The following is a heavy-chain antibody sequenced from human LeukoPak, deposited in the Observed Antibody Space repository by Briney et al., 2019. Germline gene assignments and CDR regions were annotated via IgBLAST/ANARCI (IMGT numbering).Heavy chain of an antibody. CDR3: ARDRGVVTASYYYYYMDV. J-gene: IGHJ6*03. Sequence: SETLSLPCTGSGGSIISYYWSWIRQPPGKGLEWIGYIYYSGSTNYNPSLESRVTISVDTSKNQFSLKLSSVTAADTAVYYCARDRGVVTASYYYYYMDVWGKGTTVTISS. V-gene: IGHV4-59*01. CDR1: GGSIISYY. D-gene: IGHD2-21*02. CDR2: IYYSGST.